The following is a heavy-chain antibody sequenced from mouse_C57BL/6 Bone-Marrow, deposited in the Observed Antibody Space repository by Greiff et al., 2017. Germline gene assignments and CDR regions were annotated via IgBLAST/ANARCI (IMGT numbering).Heavy chain of an antibody. J-gene: IGHJ4*01. CDR1: GFNIKDDY. Sequence: EVQLVESGAELVRPGASVKLSCTASGFNIKDDYMHWVKQRPEQGLEWIGWIDPENGDTEYASKFQGKATITADTSSNTAYLQLSSLTSEDSAVYFCARWWLLRAMDYWGQGTSVTVSS. CDR3: ARWWLLRAMDY. CDR2: IDPENGDT. V-gene: IGHV14-4*01. D-gene: IGHD2-3*01.